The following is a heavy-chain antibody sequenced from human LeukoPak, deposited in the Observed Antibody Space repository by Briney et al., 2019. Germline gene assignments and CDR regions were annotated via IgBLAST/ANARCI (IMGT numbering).Heavy chain of an antibody. V-gene: IGHV4-38-2*01. CDR1: GDSISSGYY. CDR2: IYHSGST. D-gene: IGHD3-10*01. CDR3: ARNPHWMVRGVIT. Sequence: SETLSLTCAVSGDSISSGYYWGWLRHPPGKGLEWIGNIYHSGSTYYNPSLKSRVTISVDTSKNQFSLKLNSVTAADTAVYYCARNPHWMVRGVITWGQGTLVTVS. J-gene: IGHJ5*02.